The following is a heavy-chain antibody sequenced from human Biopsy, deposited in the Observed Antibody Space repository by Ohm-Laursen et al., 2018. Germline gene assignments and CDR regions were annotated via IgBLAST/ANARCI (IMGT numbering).Heavy chain of an antibody. Sequence: GTLSLTCAVSGGSISSYYWSWIRQPPGKGLECIGYIYYSGGTNYSPSLKSRVTMSVDTSKNQSSLKQSSVTAADTAVYYCARLWGGYHFHGMDVWGQGTTVTVSS. CDR1: GGSISSYY. CDR3: ARLWGGYHFHGMDV. J-gene: IGHJ6*02. CDR2: IYYSGGT. D-gene: IGHD7-27*01. V-gene: IGHV4-59*08.